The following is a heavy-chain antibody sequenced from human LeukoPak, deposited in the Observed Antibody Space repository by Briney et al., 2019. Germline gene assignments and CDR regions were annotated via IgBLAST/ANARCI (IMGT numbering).Heavy chain of an antibody. CDR3: ARQYNWNPNNWFDP. CDR1: GGTYSSYA. D-gene: IGHD1-20*01. V-gene: IGHV1-69*04. J-gene: IGHJ5*02. CDR2: IIPILGIA. Sequence: SVKVSCKASGGTYSSYAISWVRQAPGQGLEWMGRIIPILGIANYAQKFQGRVTITADKSTSTAYMELSSLRSEDTAVYYCARQYNWNPNNWFDPWGQGTLVTVSS.